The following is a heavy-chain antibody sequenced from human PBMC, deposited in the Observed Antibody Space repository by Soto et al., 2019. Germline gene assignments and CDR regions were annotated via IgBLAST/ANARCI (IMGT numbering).Heavy chain of an antibody. D-gene: IGHD1-26*01. CDR1: RGSINSGDYF. V-gene: IGHV4-30-4*01. Sequence: SETLSLTCSVSRGSINSGDYFWSWIRQPPGKGLEWIGFIYYSGTTYYTPSLKSRISISVDTSKNHFSLNLASVTAADTAVYFCGRAGRRDGNSSPGRFDTWGQGILVTVYS. J-gene: IGHJ5*02. CDR3: GRAGRRDGNSSPGRFDT. CDR2: IYYSGTT.